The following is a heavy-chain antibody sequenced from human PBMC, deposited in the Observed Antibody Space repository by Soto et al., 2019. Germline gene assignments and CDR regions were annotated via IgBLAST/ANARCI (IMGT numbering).Heavy chain of an antibody. CDR3: ARSVEGHFDY. CDR1: GFKFSIYS. D-gene: IGHD6-19*01. CDR2: ITSDTKTI. Sequence: EVQLVESGGALVQPGGSMRLSCVASGFKFSIYSMNWIRHAPGKGLEWSAYITSDTKTIKYADSVKGRFTISRDNANNSVYLQMNSLSDWDTAVYYCARSVEGHFDYWGQGAVVTVSS. J-gene: IGHJ4*02. V-gene: IGHV3-48*02.